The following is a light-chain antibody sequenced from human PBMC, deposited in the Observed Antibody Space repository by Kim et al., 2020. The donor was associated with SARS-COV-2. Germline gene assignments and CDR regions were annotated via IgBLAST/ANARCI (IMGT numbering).Light chain of an antibody. CDR2: AAS. Sequence: GDRVTITCRASQSISSYLNWYQQKPGKAPKLLIYAASSLQSGVPSRFSGSGSGTDFTLTISSLQPEDFATYYCQQSYSTPVTFGPGTKVDIK. V-gene: IGKV1-39*01. J-gene: IGKJ3*01. CDR1: QSISSY. CDR3: QQSYSTPVT.